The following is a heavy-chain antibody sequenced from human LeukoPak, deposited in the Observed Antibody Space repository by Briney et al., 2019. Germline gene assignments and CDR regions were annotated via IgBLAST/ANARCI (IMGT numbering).Heavy chain of an antibody. CDR3: ARFPTDSSTLFDY. CDR1: GYNFATYW. J-gene: IGHJ4*02. V-gene: IGHV5-51*01. CDR2: IYPGDSDT. Sequence: GESLKISCKVAGYNFATYWIGWVRQMSGKGLEWVGIIYPGDSDTRYSPSFQGQVTISADKSVTTAYLQWSSLTASDTAMYYCARFPTDSSTLFDYWGQGTLVTVSS. D-gene: IGHD6-13*01.